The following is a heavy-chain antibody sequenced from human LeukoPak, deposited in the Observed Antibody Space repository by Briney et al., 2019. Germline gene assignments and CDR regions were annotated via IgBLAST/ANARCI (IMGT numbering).Heavy chain of an antibody. J-gene: IGHJ6*03. CDR3: ARDFYDFWSGYQNYYYYMDV. CDR2: ISAYNGNT. CDR1: GYTFTSYG. V-gene: IGHV1-18*01. D-gene: IGHD3-3*01. Sequence: GASVKVSCKASGYTFTSYGISWVRQAPGQGLEWMGWISAYNGNTNYAQKLQGRVTMTTDTSTSTAYMELRSLRSDDTAVYYCARDFYDFWSGYQNYYYYMDVWGKGTTVTVSS.